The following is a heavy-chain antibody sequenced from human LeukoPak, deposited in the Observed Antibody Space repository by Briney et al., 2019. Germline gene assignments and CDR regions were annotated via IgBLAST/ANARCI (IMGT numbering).Heavy chain of an antibody. Sequence: GGSLRLSCAASGFTFSSYSMNWVRQAPGKGLEWVSSISSSSSYIYYADLVKGRFTISRDNAKNSLYLQMNSLRAEDTAVYYCARVRSDYYYGMDVWGQGTTVTVSS. CDR1: GFTFSSYS. V-gene: IGHV3-21*01. J-gene: IGHJ6*02. D-gene: IGHD3-10*01. CDR3: ARVRSDYYYGMDV. CDR2: ISSSSSYI.